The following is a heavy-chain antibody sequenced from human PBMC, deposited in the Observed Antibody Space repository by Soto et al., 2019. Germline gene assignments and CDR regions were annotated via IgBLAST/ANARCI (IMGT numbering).Heavy chain of an antibody. V-gene: IGHV1-18*04. CDR1: GYTFTSYG. CDR2: ISAYNGNT. CDR3: ARGYCSGGTCYLCEVSDI. Sequence: ASVKVSCKASGYTFTSYGISWARQAPGQGLEWMGWISAYNGNTNYAQKLQGRVTMTTVTSTSTAYMELRSLRSDDTAEYYCARGYCSGGTCYLCEVSDISAQGSMVTV. D-gene: IGHD2-15*01. J-gene: IGHJ3*02.